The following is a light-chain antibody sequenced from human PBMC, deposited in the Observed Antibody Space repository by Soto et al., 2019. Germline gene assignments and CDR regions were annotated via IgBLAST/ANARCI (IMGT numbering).Light chain of an antibody. CDR3: TSYAGSNNLGV. Sequence: QSVLTQPPSASGSPGQSVTISCTGTSSDVGGYNYVSWYQQHPGKAPKVIIYEVTKRPSGVPDRFSGSKSGNTASLTVSGLQAEVEADYYCTSYAGSNNLGVFGTGTKLTVL. CDR2: EVT. CDR1: SSDVGGYNY. V-gene: IGLV2-8*01. J-gene: IGLJ1*01.